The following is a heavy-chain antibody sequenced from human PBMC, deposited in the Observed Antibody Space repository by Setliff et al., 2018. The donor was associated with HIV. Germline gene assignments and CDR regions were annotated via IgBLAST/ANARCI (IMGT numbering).Heavy chain of an antibody. Sequence: PSETLSLTCDVSGDSIISGDFFWSWIRQSPGKGLEWIGYVYFSGSATHNPSLKSPVSISVDTSKNQFYLTLSSVTAADTAVYYCARGRVFCDGGSCYHFDYWGQGVLGTV. CDR2: VYFSGSA. J-gene: IGHJ4*02. CDR1: GDSIISGDFF. D-gene: IGHD2-15*01. CDR3: ARGRVFCDGGSCYHFDY. V-gene: IGHV4-31*11.